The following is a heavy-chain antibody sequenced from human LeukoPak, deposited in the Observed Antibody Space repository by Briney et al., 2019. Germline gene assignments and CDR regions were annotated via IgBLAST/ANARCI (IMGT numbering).Heavy chain of an antibody. Sequence: NASDTLSLTCALADDSFSSHYWTWIRQPPGKGLEWIGYISYIGSTNYNPSLKSRVTISIDTSKNQFSLKLRSVTAADTAVYYCARDLVTVTKGFDIWGQGTMVSVSS. J-gene: IGHJ3*02. CDR1: DDSFSSHY. V-gene: IGHV4-59*11. CDR3: ARDLVTVTKGFDI. D-gene: IGHD4-17*01. CDR2: ISYIGST.